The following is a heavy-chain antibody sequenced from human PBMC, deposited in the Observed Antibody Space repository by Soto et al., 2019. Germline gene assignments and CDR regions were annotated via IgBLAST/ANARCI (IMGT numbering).Heavy chain of an antibody. V-gene: IGHV2-5*02. Sequence: SGRTLAQPPPTLTPTCNFCGFAVSTSGVGVGWIRQPPGKALEWLALIYWDDDKRYSPSLKSRLTITKDTSKNQVVLTMTNMDPVDTATYYCAHRSLWFGGKDVWGQGT. CDR1: GFAVSTSGVG. CDR2: IYWDDDK. D-gene: IGHD3-10*01. CDR3: AHRSLWFGGKDV. J-gene: IGHJ6*02.